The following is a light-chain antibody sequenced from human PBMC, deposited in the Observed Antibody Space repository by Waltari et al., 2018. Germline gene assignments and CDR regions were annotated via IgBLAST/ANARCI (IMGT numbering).Light chain of an antibody. V-gene: IGLV1-40*01. CDR2: NDS. Sequence: QSVLTQPHSVSGAPGQTVTISCTGSSSNIGADYGVPWYQHLPGTAPKLLIDNDSNRPSGVPDRFSGSRSGTSASLAITGLQAEDEADYYCQSYDRSLSGVVFGGGTKLTVL. CDR3: QSYDRSLSGVV. J-gene: IGLJ2*01. CDR1: SSNIGADYG.